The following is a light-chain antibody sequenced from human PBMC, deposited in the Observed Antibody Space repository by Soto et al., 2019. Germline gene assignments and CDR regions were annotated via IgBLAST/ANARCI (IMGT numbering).Light chain of an antibody. Sequence: DIQMTQSPSSLSASVGDGVTITCRASQAIRNDLAWYQQKPGRAPKRLIYGSSSLQSGVPSRFSGRGSGTEFTPTISSLQPEDFATYYCLQHNVFPRTFDQGTKVEIK. CDR1: QAIRND. CDR2: GSS. J-gene: IGKJ1*01. CDR3: LQHNVFPRT. V-gene: IGKV1-17*01.